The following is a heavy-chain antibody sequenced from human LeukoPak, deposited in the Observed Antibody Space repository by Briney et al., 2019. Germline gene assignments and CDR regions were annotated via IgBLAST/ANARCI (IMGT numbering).Heavy chain of an antibody. CDR3: ARGLEAGTEDY. CDR1: GGSISSGCYS. Sequence: TPSQTLSLTCAVSGGSISSGCYSWSWIRQPPGKGLEWIGYIYYSGSTYYNPSLKRRVTISGETSKNQFSLTLRSLTAPHTAVDYCARGLEAGTEDYWGEGTLVSV. J-gene: IGHJ4*02. V-gene: IGHV4-30-4*07. CDR2: IYYSGST. D-gene: IGHD1-1*01.